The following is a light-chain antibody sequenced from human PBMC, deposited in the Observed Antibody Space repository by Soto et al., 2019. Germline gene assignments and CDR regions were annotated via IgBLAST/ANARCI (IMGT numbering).Light chain of an antibody. CDR1: QSISSN. CDR3: QQYNNWPVT. Sequence: EIVMTQSPVTLSVSPGERATLSCRASQSISSNLSWYQHKPGQAPSLLIYGAFTRATGIPARFSGSGSGTEFTLTISGLQSEDFATYYCQQYNNWPVTFGGGTKVDI. J-gene: IGKJ4*01. CDR2: GAF. V-gene: IGKV3-15*01.